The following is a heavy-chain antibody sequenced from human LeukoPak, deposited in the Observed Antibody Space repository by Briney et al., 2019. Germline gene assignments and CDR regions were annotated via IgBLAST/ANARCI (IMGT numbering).Heavy chain of an antibody. D-gene: IGHD3-22*01. CDR1: GYTFTGYY. J-gene: IGHJ4*02. CDR3: ARENDSGQNDY. Sequence: ASVTVSCKASGYTFTGYYMHWVRQPPGQGLEWMGWINPYSGGTNYARKFQGRVTMTRDSSISTAYMELSSLRSDDTAVYYCARENDSGQNDYWGQGTLVTVSS. V-gene: IGHV1-2*02. CDR2: INPYSGGT.